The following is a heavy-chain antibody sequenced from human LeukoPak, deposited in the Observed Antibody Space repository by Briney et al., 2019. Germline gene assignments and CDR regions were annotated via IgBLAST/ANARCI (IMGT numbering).Heavy chain of an antibody. CDR2: SNPNSGGR. V-gene: IGHV1-2*06. Sequence: ASVKVSCKASGYTFTGYYMHWVRQAPGQGLGWMGRSNPNSGGRNYAQKFQGRVTMTRDTSISTAYMELSRLRSDDTAVYYCAREDNLGSGSSPNDYWGQGTLVTVSS. J-gene: IGHJ4*02. D-gene: IGHD6-19*01. CDR1: GYTFTGYY. CDR3: AREDNLGSGSSPNDY.